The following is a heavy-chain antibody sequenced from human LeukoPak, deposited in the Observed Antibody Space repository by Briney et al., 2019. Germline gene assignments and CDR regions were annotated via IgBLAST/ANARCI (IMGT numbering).Heavy chain of an antibody. J-gene: IGHJ6*02. CDR3: ARDFSTYYYDSSGSDEYYYYYGMDV. CDR2: ISGSGGST. D-gene: IGHD3-22*01. CDR1: GFTFSSYA. V-gene: IGHV3-23*01. Sequence: GGSLRLSCAASGFTFSSYAMSWVRQAPGKGLEWVSAISGSGGSTYYADSVKGRFTISRDNAKNSLYLQMNSLRAEDTALYHCARDFSTYYYDSSGSDEYYYYYGMDVWGQGTTVTVSS.